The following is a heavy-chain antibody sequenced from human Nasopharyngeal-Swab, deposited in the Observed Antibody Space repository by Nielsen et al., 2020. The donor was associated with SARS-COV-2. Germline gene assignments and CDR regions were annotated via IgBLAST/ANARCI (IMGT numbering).Heavy chain of an antibody. Sequence: WIRQPPGKGLEWVSVIYSGGSTYYADPVKGRFTISRDNSKNTLYLQMNSLRAEDTAVYYCAKNTTMGAFDYWGQGTLVTVSS. CDR3: AKNTTMGAFDY. J-gene: IGHJ4*02. D-gene: IGHD5-18*01. V-gene: IGHV3-53*01. CDR2: IYSGGST.